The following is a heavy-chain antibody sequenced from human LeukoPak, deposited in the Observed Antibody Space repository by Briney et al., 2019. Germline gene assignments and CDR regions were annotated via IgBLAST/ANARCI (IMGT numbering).Heavy chain of an antibody. J-gene: IGHJ3*02. V-gene: IGHV1-46*01. CDR3: ARVLNGLLWGYNPLVGAFDI. D-gene: IGHD5-24*01. CDR2: INPSGGST. CDR1: GYTFTSYY. Sequence: ASVKVSCKASGYTFTSYYMHWVRQAPGQGLEWMGIINPSGGSTSYAQKFQGRVTMTRDMSTSTAYMELSRLRSDDTAVYYCARVLNGLLWGYNPLVGAFDIWGQGTMVTVSS.